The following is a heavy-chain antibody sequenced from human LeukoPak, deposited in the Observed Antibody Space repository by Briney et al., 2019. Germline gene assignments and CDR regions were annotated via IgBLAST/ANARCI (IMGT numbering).Heavy chain of an antibody. CDR1: GYTFTSYG. CDR2: ISAYNGNT. D-gene: IGHD3-10*01. CDR3: ARVRSYYLSSPLNWFVP. J-gene: IGHJ5*02. Sequence: ASVKVSCKASGYTFTSYGISWVRQAPGQGLEWMGWISAYNGNTNYAQKLQGRVTMTTDTSTSTAYMELRSLRSDDTAVYYCARVRSYYLSSPLNWFVPWGQGTLVTVSS. V-gene: IGHV1-18*01.